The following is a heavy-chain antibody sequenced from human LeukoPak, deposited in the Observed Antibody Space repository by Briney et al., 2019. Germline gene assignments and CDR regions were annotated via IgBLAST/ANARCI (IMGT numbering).Heavy chain of an antibody. CDR3: AKARAWAASATRLYSFDY. D-gene: IGHD3-16*01. V-gene: IGHV3-23*01. J-gene: IGHJ4*02. CDR2: FSGSGGST. CDR1: GFTFSSYS. Sequence: PGRSLRLSCAASGFTFSSYSMHWVRQAPGKGLEGVSGFSGSGGSTFHEDSVRGRFSVPRDNPKNTLYLKMNSLRAEDTAVYYCAKARAWAASATRLYSFDYWGQGTLVTVSS.